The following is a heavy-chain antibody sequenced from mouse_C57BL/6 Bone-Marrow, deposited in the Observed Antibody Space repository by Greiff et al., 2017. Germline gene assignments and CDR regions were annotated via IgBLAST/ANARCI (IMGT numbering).Heavy chain of an antibody. CDR2: INPYNGGT. J-gene: IGHJ3*01. Sequence: VQLQQSGPVLVKPGASVKMSCKASGYTFTDYYMNWVKQSHGKSLEWIGVINPYNGGTSYNQKFKGKATLTVDKSSSTAYMELNSLTSEDSAVFYCARFYYYGSSPAWFAYWGQGTLVTVYA. V-gene: IGHV1-19*01. CDR3: ARFYYYGSSPAWFAY. D-gene: IGHD1-1*01. CDR1: GYTFTDYY.